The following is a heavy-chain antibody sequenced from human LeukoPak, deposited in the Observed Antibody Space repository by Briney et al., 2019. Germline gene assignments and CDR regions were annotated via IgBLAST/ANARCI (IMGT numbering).Heavy chain of an antibody. J-gene: IGHJ6*03. CDR3: ARDRKEQDLTIMSSYYYYMDV. D-gene: IGHD3-3*01. Sequence: GASVKVSCEASGGTFSSYAISWVRQAPGQGLEWMGGIIPIFGTANYAQKFQGRVTITTDESTSTAYMELSSLRSEDTAVYYCARDRKEQDLTIMSSYYYYMDVWGKGTTVTVSS. CDR2: IIPIFGTA. V-gene: IGHV1-69*05. CDR1: GGTFSSYA.